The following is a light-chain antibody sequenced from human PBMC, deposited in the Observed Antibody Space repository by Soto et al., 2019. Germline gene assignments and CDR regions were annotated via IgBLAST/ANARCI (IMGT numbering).Light chain of an antibody. CDR1: QSISSY. Sequence: DIQMTQSPSALSASVGDRVTITCRASQSISSYLNWYQQKPGKAPKLLIYDASSLESGVPSRFSGNGSGTEFTLTISSLQPDDFATYYCQRYATYSPTFGQGTKVDIK. CDR3: QRYATYSPT. CDR2: DAS. J-gene: IGKJ1*01. V-gene: IGKV1-5*01.